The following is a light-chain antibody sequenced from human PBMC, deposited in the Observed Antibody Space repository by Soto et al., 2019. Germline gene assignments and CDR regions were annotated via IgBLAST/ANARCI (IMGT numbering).Light chain of an antibody. CDR2: GAS. CDR1: QSVSSN. Sequence: VMTKSPATLSVTPGERATLSCRASQSVSSNLAWYQQKPGQAPRLLIYGASTRATGIPARFSGSGSGTEFTLTISSLQPEDVATYYCQKYNSAPFTFGGGTMVDVK. CDR3: QKYNSAPFT. J-gene: IGKJ4*01. V-gene: IGKV3-15*01.